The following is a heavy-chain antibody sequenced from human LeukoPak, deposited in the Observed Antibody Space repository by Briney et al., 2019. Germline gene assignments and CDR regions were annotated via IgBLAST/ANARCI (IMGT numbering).Heavy chain of an antibody. Sequence: ASVKVSCKASGYTFSSNYIHWVRQAPGQGLESMGIVNPGGGGTSYAQKFQGRVTMTRDTSTTTVYMELSTLRSEDTAVYYCVRVKSCGGDCYYFDFWGQGTLVTVSS. D-gene: IGHD2-21*02. CDR2: VNPGGGGT. CDR3: VRVKSCGGDCYYFDF. CDR1: GYTFSSNY. V-gene: IGHV1-46*01. J-gene: IGHJ4*02.